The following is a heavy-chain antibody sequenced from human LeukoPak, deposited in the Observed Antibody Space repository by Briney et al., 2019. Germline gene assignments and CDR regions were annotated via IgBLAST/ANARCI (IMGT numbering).Heavy chain of an antibody. CDR2: IYYSGST. D-gene: IGHD5-18*01. CDR1: GGSISSYY. J-gene: IGHJ4*02. Sequence: PSETLSLTCTVSGGSISSYYWSWIRQPPGKGLEWIGYIYYSGSTNYNPSLKSRVTISVDTSKNQFSLKLSSVTAADTAVYYGARALDTARTTEYHDWGQGTLVTVSS. V-gene: IGHV4-59*01. CDR3: ARALDTARTTEYHD.